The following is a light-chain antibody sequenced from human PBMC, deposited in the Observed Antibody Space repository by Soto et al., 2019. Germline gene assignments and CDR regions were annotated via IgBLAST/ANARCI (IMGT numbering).Light chain of an antibody. CDR3: QQYGSSPIT. CDR2: GAS. CDR1: QSVRSNY. J-gene: IGKJ5*01. Sequence: EIVLTQSPGTLSLSPGERATLSCRASQSVRSNYLAWYQQKPGQAPRLLIYGASSRATGIPDRFSGSGSGTDFTLTISRLEPEDFAAYYCQQYGSSPITFGQGTRLEIK. V-gene: IGKV3-20*01.